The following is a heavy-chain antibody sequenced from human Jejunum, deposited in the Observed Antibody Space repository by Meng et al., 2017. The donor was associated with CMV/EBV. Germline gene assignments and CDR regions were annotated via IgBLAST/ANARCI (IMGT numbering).Heavy chain of an antibody. CDR1: YG. D-gene: IGHD3-3*01. CDR2: ISGYNGDT. CDR3: ARRGIFGADNDPRYFYGTDV. J-gene: IGHJ6*02. V-gene: IGHV1-18*01. Sequence: YGISWVRQAPGKGLEWMGGISGYNGDTNYLQKLQGRVTLTTDKFTSTAYMELRSLTSDDTAVYFCARRGIFGADNDPRYFYGTDVWGQGTTVTVSS.